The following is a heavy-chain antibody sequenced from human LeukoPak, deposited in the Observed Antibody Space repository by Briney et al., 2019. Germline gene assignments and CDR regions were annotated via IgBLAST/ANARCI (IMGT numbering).Heavy chain of an antibody. CDR1: GDSVSSAA. J-gene: IGHJ4*02. V-gene: IGHV6-1*01. CDR3: ARGGIGYCTSSSCYFDF. D-gene: IGHD2-2*01. Sequence: SQTLSLTCAISGDSVSSAAWNWIRQSPSRGLEWLGRTYYRSKWYNDYVVSVKSRITINPDKSKNQFSLQLSSVTPEDTAVYYCARGGIGYCTSSSCYFDFWGQGTLVTVSS. CDR2: TYYRSKWYN.